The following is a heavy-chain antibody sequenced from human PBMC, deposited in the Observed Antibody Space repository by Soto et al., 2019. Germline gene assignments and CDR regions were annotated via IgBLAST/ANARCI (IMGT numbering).Heavy chain of an antibody. CDR2: TYYSGST. CDR1: GNSVSNGNSY. J-gene: IGHJ6*02. CDR3: ARGGAYYYYYGMDV. Sequence: PSETLSRTCTVSGNSVSNGNSYWSWIRQPPGKGLEWIGYTYYSGSTNYNPSLKSRVTISVDTSKNQFSLRLSSVTAADTAVYYCARGGAYYYYYGMDVWGQGTTVTVSS. V-gene: IGHV4-61*01.